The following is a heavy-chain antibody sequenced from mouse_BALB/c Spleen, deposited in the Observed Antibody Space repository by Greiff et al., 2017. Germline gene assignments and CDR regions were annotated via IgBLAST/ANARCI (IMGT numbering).Heavy chain of an antibody. Sequence: EVKLVESGGGLVQPGGSRKLSCAASGFTFSDYGMAWVRQAPGKGPEWVAFISNLAYSIYYADTVTGRFTISRDNPKNTLFLQMTSLRSEDTAMYYCARSGYDYYAMDYWGQGTSVTVSS. V-gene: IGHV5-15*01. CDR1: GFTFSDYG. CDR3: ARSGYDYYAMDY. D-gene: IGHD3-1*01. J-gene: IGHJ4*01. CDR2: ISNLAYSI.